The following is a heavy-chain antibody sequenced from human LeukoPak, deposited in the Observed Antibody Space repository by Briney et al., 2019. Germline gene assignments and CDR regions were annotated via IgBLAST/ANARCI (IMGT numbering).Heavy chain of an antibody. CDR2: IKSKTDGGTT. CDR3: TTDPNSWGVLRFLEWLSSFDY. D-gene: IGHD3-3*01. Sequence: PGGSLRLSCAASGFTFSNAWMSWVRQAPGKGLEWVGRIKSKTDGGTTDYAAPVKGRFTISRDDSKNTLYLQMNSLKTEDTAVYYCTTDPNSWGVLRFLEWLSSFDYWGQGTLVTVSS. V-gene: IGHV3-15*01. CDR1: GFTFSNAW. J-gene: IGHJ4*02.